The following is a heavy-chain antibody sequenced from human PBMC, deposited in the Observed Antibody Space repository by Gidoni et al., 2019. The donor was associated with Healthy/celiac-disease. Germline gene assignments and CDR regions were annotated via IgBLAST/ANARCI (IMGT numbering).Heavy chain of an antibody. J-gene: IGHJ4*02. D-gene: IGHD3-3*01. CDR3: ARIKGDFWSGYSYYFDY. V-gene: IGHV3-21*01. CDR1: GFTFSSYS. CDR2: ISSSSSYI. Sequence: EVQLVESGGGLVKPGGSLRLSCAASGFTFSSYSMNWVRQAPGKGLEWVSSISSSSSYIYYADSVKGRFTISRDNAKNSLYLQMNSLRAEDTAVYYCARIKGDFWSGYSYYFDYWGQGTLVTVSS.